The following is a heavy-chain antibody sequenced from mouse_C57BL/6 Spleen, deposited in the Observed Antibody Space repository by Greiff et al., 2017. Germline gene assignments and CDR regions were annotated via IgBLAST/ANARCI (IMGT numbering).Heavy chain of an antibody. CDR3: ARGVAY. V-gene: IGHV5-4*03. CDR1: GFTFSSYA. J-gene: IGHJ3*01. CDR2: ISDGGSYT. Sequence: EVMLVESGGGLVKPGGSLKLSCAASGFTFSSYAMSWVRQTPEKRLEWVATISDGGSYTYYPDNVKGRFTISRDNAKNNLYLQMRHLKSEDTAMYYCARGVAYWGQGTLVTVSA.